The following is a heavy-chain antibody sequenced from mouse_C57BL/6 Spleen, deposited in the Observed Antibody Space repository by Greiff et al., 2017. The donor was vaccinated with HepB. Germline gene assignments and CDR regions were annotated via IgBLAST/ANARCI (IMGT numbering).Heavy chain of an antibody. CDR2: ISDGGSYT. V-gene: IGHV5-4*01. Sequence: EVKVVESGGGLVKPGGSLKLSCAASGFTFSSYAMSWVRQTPEKRLEWVATISDGGSYTYYPDNVKGRFTISRDNAKNNLYLQMSHLKSEDTAMYYCAREVTTVNWYFDVWGTGTTVTVSS. CDR1: GFTFSSYA. D-gene: IGHD1-1*01. J-gene: IGHJ1*03. CDR3: AREVTTVNWYFDV.